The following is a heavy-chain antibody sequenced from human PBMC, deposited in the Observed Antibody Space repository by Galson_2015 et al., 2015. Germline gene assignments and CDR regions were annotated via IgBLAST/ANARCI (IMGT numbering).Heavy chain of an antibody. CDR2: MHPGGNT. D-gene: IGHD1-14*01. CDR1: GGSIIISNY. CDR3: ARVPKTIIRGRGPRSGIFDV. V-gene: IGHV4-4*01. J-gene: IGHJ3*01. Sequence: ETLSLTCDVSGGSIIISNYWSWVRQSPGMGLEWLGEMHPGGNTNYKPSLRSRVSISVDKSKNQFSLILNSVTAADTAIYFCARVPKTIIRGRGPRSGIFDVWGRGTLVTVSS.